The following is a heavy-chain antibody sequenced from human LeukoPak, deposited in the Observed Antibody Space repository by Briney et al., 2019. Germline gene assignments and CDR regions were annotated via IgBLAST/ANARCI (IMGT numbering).Heavy chain of an antibody. Sequence: FTXYYXXWMRQAPGQRLEWVGIISPSGGRTVYAQKFQGRVTMTSDMSTSTVYMALSSLRSEDTAMYYCARAYYYDSSAYYPEAYWGQGTLVTVSS. CDR2: ISPSGGRT. CDR3: ARAYYYDSSAYYPEAY. CDR1: FTXYY. V-gene: IGHV1-46*01. D-gene: IGHD3-22*01. J-gene: IGHJ4*02.